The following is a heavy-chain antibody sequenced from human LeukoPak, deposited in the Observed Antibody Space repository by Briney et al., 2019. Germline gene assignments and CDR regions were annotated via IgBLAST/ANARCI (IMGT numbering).Heavy chain of an antibody. D-gene: IGHD3-3*01. CDR1: GFTFSSYG. CDR3: AKDPRITIFGVVPAAFDI. CDR2: IRYDGSNK. Sequence: SGGSLRLSCVGSGFTFSSYGMHWVRQAPGKGLEWVAFIRYDGSNKYYADSVKGRFTISRDNSKNTLYLQMNSLRAEDTAVYYCAKDPRITIFGVVPAAFDIWGQGTMVTVSS. J-gene: IGHJ3*02. V-gene: IGHV3-30*02.